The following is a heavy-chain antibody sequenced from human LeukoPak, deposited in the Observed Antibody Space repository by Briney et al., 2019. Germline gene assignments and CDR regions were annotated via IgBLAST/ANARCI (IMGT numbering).Heavy chain of an antibody. CDR1: GFTFSSSS. CDR2: IKQDGSEI. J-gene: IGHJ4*02. D-gene: IGHD6-13*01. V-gene: IGHV3-7*05. Sequence: GGSLRLSCSASGFTFSSSSMHWVRQAPGKGLEWVANIKQDGSEIYYMDSVKGRFTISRDNAKNSLYLQMNSLRAEDTAVYYCARDLWAQKLPHRYFDYWGQGTLVTVSS. CDR3: ARDLWAQKLPHRYFDY.